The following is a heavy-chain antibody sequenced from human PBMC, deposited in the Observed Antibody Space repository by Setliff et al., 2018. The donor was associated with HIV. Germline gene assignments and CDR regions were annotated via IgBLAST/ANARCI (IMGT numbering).Heavy chain of an antibody. CDR2: IKQDGSEK. V-gene: IGHV3-7*01. D-gene: IGHD2-15*01. J-gene: IGHJ4*02. CDR1: GFTFSNYW. CDR3: ARVVVGLYYFDY. Sequence: GGSLRLSCAASGFTFSNYWMSWVRQAPGKGLEWVANIKQDGSEKYYVDSVKGRFTISRDNAQNSLYLQMNSLRAEDTALYYYARVVVGLYYFDYWGQGTLVTAPQ.